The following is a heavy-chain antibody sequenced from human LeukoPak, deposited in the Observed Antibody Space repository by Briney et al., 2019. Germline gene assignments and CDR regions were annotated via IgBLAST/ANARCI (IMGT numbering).Heavy chain of an antibody. CDR1: GYTFTGYY. D-gene: IGHD3-10*01. CDR3: ARGVLWFGELLYGMDV. Sequence: ASVKVSCKASGYTFTGYYMHWVRQAPGQGLEWMGRINPNSGGTNYAQKFQGRVTMTRDTSISTAYMELSRLRSDDTAVHYCARGVLWFGELLYGMDVWGQGTTVTVSS. CDR2: INPNSGGT. V-gene: IGHV1-2*06. J-gene: IGHJ6*02.